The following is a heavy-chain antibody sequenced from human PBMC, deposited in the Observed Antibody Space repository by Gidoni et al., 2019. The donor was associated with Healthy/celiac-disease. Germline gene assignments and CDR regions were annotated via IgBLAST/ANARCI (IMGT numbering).Heavy chain of an antibody. D-gene: IGHD5-18*01. Sequence: EVQLVESGGGLVQPGGSLRLSCAASGFTFSSYEMNWVRQAPGKGLEWVSYISSSGSTIYYADSVKGRFTISRDNAKNSLYLQMNSLRAEDTAVYYCARERVVDTAMVPHYYYYGMDVWGQGTTVTVSS. J-gene: IGHJ6*02. CDR1: GFTFSSYE. CDR3: ARERVVDTAMVPHYYYYGMDV. CDR2: ISSSGSTI. V-gene: IGHV3-48*03.